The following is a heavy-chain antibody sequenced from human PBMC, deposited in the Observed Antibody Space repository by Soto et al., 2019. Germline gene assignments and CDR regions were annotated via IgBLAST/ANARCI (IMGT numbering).Heavy chain of an antibody. Sequence: SETLSLTCTVSGGSISSYYWSWIRQPPGKGLEWIGYIYYSGSTNYNPSLKSRVTISVDTSKNQFSLKLSSVTAADTAVYHCARGDILTGYYPFDPWGQGTLVTVSS. J-gene: IGHJ5*02. D-gene: IGHD3-9*01. V-gene: IGHV4-59*01. CDR3: ARGDILTGYYPFDP. CDR1: GGSISSYY. CDR2: IYYSGST.